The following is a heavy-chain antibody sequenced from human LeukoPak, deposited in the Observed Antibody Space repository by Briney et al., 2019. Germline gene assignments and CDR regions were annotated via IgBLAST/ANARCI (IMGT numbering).Heavy chain of an antibody. Sequence: ASVKVSCKASGYTFTSYYMHWVRQAPGQGLEWMGIINSSGGSTSYAQKFQGRVTITRDTSTSTVYMELSSLRSEETAVYYCARGSETGDTDFDYWGQGPLVTVSA. CDR1: GYTFTSYY. D-gene: IGHD7-27*01. CDR2: INSSGGST. V-gene: IGHV1-46*01. J-gene: IGHJ4*02. CDR3: ARGSETGDTDFDY.